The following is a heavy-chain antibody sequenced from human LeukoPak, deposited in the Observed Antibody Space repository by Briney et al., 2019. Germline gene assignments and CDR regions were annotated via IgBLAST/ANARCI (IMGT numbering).Heavy chain of an antibody. CDR1: AFTFNNYW. CDR3: ASRAAIRNYYYYMDV. V-gene: IGHV3-30*02. J-gene: IGHJ6*03. CDR2: IRYDGSNK. D-gene: IGHD2-2*02. Sequence: GGSLRLSCVASAFTFNNYWMHWVRQAPGKGLEWVAFIRYDGSNKYYADSVKGRFTISRDNSKNTLYLQMNSLRAEDTAVYYCASRAAIRNYYYYMDVWGKGTTVTVSS.